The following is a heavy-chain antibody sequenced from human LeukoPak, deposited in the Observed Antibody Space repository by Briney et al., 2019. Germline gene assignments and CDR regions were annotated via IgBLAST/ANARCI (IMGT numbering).Heavy chain of an antibody. CDR1: GFTFDDYA. D-gene: IGHD6-19*01. Sequence: GGSLRLSCAASGFTFDDYAMHWVRQAPGKGLEWVSGISWNSDSIGYADSVKGRFTISRDNAKNSLFLQMNSLRGEDTAVYYCAKDRGSGWYGRYFGMDVWGQGTTVTVSS. CDR2: ISWNSDSI. V-gene: IGHV3-9*01. CDR3: AKDRGSGWYGRYFGMDV. J-gene: IGHJ6*02.